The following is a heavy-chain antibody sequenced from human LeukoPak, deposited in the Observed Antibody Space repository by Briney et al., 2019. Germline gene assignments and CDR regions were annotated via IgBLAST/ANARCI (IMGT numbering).Heavy chain of an antibody. D-gene: IGHD1-20*01. Sequence: GSSVKVSCKASGYTFSTYGISWVRQAPGQGLEWMGWISAYNGNTNYAQKLQGRVTMTTDTSTSTAYMELRSLRSDDTAVYYCARASGITGISRTSDDAFDIWGQGTMVTVSS. CDR1: GYTFSTYG. CDR3: ARASGITGISRTSDDAFDI. V-gene: IGHV1-18*01. J-gene: IGHJ3*02. CDR2: ISAYNGNT.